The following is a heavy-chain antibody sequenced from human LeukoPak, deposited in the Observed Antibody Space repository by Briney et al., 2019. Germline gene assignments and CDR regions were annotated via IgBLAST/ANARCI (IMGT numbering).Heavy chain of an antibody. V-gene: IGHV4-34*01. D-gene: IGHD5-24*01. J-gene: IGHJ4*02. CDR1: GGSFNGFY. CDR3: ARGLGEGYPDS. Sequence: PSETLSLTCAVLGGSFNGFYWTWMRRPPGKGPEWIGEINHSRGTSYTASLWSRVTISQDTSKNQFSLKLTSVTAADTAVYYCARGLGEGYPDSWGQGTLVIVSS. CDR2: INHSRGT.